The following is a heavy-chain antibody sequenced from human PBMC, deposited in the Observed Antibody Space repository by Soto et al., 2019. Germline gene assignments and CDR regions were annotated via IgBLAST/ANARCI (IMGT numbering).Heavy chain of an antibody. Sequence: QVQLVQSGAEVKKPGASVKVSCKASGYPFTSYAMHWVRQAPGQRLEWMGWINAGNGNTKYSQKFQGRVTITRDTSASTAYMELSSLTSEDTAVYYCARAILRGVKVIDYYYGMDVWGQGTTVTVSS. CDR3: ARAILRGVKVIDYYYGMDV. CDR2: INAGNGNT. D-gene: IGHD3-10*01. V-gene: IGHV1-3*01. J-gene: IGHJ6*02. CDR1: GYPFTSYA.